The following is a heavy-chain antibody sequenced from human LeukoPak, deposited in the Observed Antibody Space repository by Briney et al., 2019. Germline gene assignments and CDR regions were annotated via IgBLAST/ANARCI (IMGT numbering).Heavy chain of an antibody. J-gene: IGHJ3*02. Sequence: SQTLSLTCALSGDSLSSKSAAWNWIRQSPSRGLEWLGSTYYRSKWYNDYAVSVKGRITINPDTSKNQFSLQLNSVTPEDTAVYYCASSDNYGGDAFDIWGQGTMVIVSS. CDR3: ASSDNYGGDAFDI. CDR1: GDSLSSKSAA. D-gene: IGHD4/OR15-4a*01. V-gene: IGHV6-1*01. CDR2: TYYRSKWYN.